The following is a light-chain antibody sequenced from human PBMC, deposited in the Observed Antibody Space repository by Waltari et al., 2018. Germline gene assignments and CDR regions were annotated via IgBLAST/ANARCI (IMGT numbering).Light chain of an antibody. Sequence: QSALTQPPSVSGSPGQSVTISCTGTNSDIGRYNTVSWYKQPPGTAPKLMVYEVSNRPSGVPDRFSGSKSGNTASLTVSGLQAEDEADYYCSSYAGSNNVIFGGGTRLTVL. CDR3: SSYAGSNNVI. J-gene: IGLJ2*01. CDR2: EVS. V-gene: IGLV2-8*01. CDR1: NSDIGRYNT.